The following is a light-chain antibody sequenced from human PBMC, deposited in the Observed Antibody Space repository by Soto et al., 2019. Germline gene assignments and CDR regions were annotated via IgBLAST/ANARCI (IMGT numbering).Light chain of an antibody. J-gene: IGKJ1*01. CDR1: QSVSSN. CDR2: GAS. Sequence: EIVMTQSPATLSVSPGERATLSCSASQSVSSNLAWYQQKPGQAPRLLIYGASTRATGISARFSGSGSGTAFTLNISSLQSEDFAVYYCQQYNNWPQTFGQGTKVEI. V-gene: IGKV3-15*01. CDR3: QQYNNWPQT.